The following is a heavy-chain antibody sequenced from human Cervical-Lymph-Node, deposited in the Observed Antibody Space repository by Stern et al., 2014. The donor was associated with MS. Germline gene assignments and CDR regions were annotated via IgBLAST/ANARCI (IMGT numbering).Heavy chain of an antibody. J-gene: IGHJ6*02. CDR3: ARVLQGGVYYHYGMDV. CDR1: GGILSSQA. Sequence: QVQLVQSGAEVKKPGSSVKVTCKVFGGILSSQAISWVRQAPGQGLEWMGGIIPIYGTVDSAQKFQDRVTITADKSTRTTSMELSSLTSEDTAVYYCARVLQGGVYYHYGMDVWGQGTTVTVSS. V-gene: IGHV1-69*06. CDR2: IIPIYGTV. D-gene: IGHD1-26*01.